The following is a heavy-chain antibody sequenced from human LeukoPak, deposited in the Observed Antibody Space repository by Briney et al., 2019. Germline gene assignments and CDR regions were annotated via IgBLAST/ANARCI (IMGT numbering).Heavy chain of an antibody. CDR3: ATDKVAGSGSIDY. J-gene: IGHJ4*02. D-gene: IGHD1-26*01. V-gene: IGHV3-23*01. CDR1: GGSFSGYY. CDR2: ISGSGGST. Sequence: ETLSLTCAVYGGSFSGYYWSWIRQPPGKGLEWVSAISGSGGSTYYADSVTGRFTISRDISKNTLYLQMNSLRVEDTAIYYCATDKVAGSGSIDYWGQGTVVTVSS.